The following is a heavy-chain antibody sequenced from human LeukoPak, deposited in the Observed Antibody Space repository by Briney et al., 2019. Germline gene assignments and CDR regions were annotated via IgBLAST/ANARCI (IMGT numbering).Heavy chain of an antibody. CDR1: GFTFSSYA. CDR2: IKEDGNEQ. J-gene: IGHJ6*03. D-gene: IGHD3-10*01. V-gene: IGHV3-7*01. CDR3: ARHKDQLLWFGELTFTYYMDV. Sequence: GGSLRLSCAASGFTFSSYAMHWVRQAPGKGLEWVAHIKEDGNEQYYVDSVKGRFTISRDNAKSSLFLQMNSLRAEDTAVYYCARHKDQLLWFGELTFTYYMDVWGTGTTVTVSS.